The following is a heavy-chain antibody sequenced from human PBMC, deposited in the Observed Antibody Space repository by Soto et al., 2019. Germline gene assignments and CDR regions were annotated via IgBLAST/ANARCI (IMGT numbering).Heavy chain of an antibody. CDR3: ARQKVAATRIFDY. V-gene: IGHV4-39*01. Sequence: QLQLQESGPGLVKPSETLSLTCTVSGGSISSSSYYWCWIRQPPGKGLDWIGSLYYSGSTYYNTSLKSRVTISVDTSKNQFSLKQSSVTAADTAVYYCARQKVAATRIFDYGGQGTLVTVSS. J-gene: IGHJ4*02. D-gene: IGHD2-15*01. CDR1: GGSISSSSYY. CDR2: LYYSGST.